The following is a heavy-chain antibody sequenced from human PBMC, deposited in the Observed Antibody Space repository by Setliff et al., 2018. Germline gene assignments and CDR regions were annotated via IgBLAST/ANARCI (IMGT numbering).Heavy chain of an antibody. Sequence: PSETLSLTCTVSGDSISDASIMPWIRQPPGKGLEFIGYVFYNGAAKYDPSLKSRVTMSVDTSKTQFSLKLNSMTTADTAVYYCARGGTYRYFDYWGQGALVTVSS. CDR2: VFYNGAA. J-gene: IGHJ4*02. CDR1: GDSISDAS. V-gene: IGHV4-59*01. CDR3: ARGGTYRYFDY.